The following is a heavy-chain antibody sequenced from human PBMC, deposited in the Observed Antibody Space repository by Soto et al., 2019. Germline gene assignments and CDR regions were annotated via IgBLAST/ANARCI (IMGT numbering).Heavy chain of an antibody. Sequence: GGSVKVSCKASGYTFTGYYMHWVRQAPGQGLEWMGWINPNSGGTNYAQEFQGWVTMTRDTSISTAYMELSRLRSDDTAVYYCARANLGYCSGGSCYGFDYYYGMDVWGQGTTVTVSS. CDR1: GYTFTGYY. V-gene: IGHV1-2*04. CDR2: INPNSGGT. J-gene: IGHJ6*02. CDR3: ARANLGYCSGGSCYGFDYYYGMDV. D-gene: IGHD2-15*01.